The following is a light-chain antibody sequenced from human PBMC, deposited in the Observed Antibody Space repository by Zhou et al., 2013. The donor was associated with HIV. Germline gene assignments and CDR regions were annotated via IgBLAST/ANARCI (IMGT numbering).Light chain of an antibody. V-gene: IGKV1-39*01. CDR2: AAS. Sequence: IQMTQSPSSLSASVGDRVTITCRASQGIRNDLGWYQQKPGKAPKVLIYAASTLQRGVPSRFSGSGSGTDFSLTINSLQPEDFATYYCQQSYSTQVTFGQGTKVEIK. J-gene: IGKJ1*01. CDR3: QQSYSTQVT. CDR1: QGIRND.